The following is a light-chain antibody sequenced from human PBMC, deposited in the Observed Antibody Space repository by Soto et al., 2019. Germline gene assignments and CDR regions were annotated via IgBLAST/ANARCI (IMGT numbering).Light chain of an antibody. CDR2: DAS. CDR1: QSVSSN. V-gene: IGKV3-15*01. Sequence: EIVMTQSPATLSVSPGERATLSCRASQSVSSNLAWYQQKPGQAPRLLIYDASTRATGIPARFSGSGSGTEFTLTISSLQSEEFAVYYCQQRSNWPPTVGQGTRLEIK. CDR3: QQRSNWPPT. J-gene: IGKJ5*01.